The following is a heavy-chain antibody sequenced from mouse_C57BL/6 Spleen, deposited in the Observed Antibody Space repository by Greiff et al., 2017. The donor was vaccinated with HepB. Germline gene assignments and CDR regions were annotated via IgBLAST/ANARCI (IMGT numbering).Heavy chain of an antibody. D-gene: IGHD2-4*01. V-gene: IGHV3-6*01. CDR1: GYSITSGYY. CDR2: ISYDGSN. CDR3: ARVDYDGWFAY. J-gene: IGHJ3*01. Sequence: EVQLVESGPGLVKPSQSLSLTCSVTGYSITSGYYWNWIRQFPGNKLEWMGYISYDGSNNYNPSLKNRISITRDTSKNQFFLTLNSVTTEDTATYYCARVDYDGWFAYWGQGTLVTVSA.